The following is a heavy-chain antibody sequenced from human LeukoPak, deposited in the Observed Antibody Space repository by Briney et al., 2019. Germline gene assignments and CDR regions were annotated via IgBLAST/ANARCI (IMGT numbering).Heavy chain of an antibody. CDR1: GFTFSSYA. V-gene: IGHV3-23*01. D-gene: IGHD6-19*01. CDR3: AKDSPPTSGWYVYFDY. CDR2: ISGSGGST. J-gene: IGHJ4*02. Sequence: GGSLRLSCAASGFTFSSYAMSWVRQAPGKGLEWVSAISGSGGSTYYADSVKGRFTISRDNSKNTLYLQMNSLRAEDTAVYYCAKDSPPTSGWYVYFDYWGQGTLVTVSS.